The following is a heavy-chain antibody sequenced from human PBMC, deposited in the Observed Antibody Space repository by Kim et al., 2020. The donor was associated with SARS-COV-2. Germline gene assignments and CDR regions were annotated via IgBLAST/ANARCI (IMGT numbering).Heavy chain of an antibody. CDR3: ALRLPGYSSSWYYGMDV. CDR2: INHSGST. Sequence: SETLSLTCAVYGGSFSGYYWSWIRQPPGKGLEWIGEINHSGSTNYNPSLKSRVTISVDTSKNQFSLKLSSVTAADTAVYYCALRLPGYSSSWYYGMDVWGQGTTVTVSS. J-gene: IGHJ6*02. V-gene: IGHV4-34*01. D-gene: IGHD6-13*01. CDR1: GGSFSGYY.